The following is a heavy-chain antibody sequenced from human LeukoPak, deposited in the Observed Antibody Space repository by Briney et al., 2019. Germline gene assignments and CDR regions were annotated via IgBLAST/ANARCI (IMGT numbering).Heavy chain of an antibody. CDR1: GYTFSGYY. V-gene: IGHV1-2*02. CDR3: ARGYPLATTAAGTYFQH. J-gene: IGHJ1*01. CDR2: INPNSGGT. Sequence: GASVKVSCMASGYTFSGYYMHWVRQAPGEGLEWMGWINPNSGGTNYAQKFQGTVTMTRDTSISTAYMELTRLRSDDTVVYYCARGYPLATTAAGTYFQHWGQGTLVTVSS. D-gene: IGHD6-13*01.